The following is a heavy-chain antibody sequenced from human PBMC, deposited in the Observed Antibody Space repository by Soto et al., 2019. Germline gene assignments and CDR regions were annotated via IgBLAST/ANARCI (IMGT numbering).Heavy chain of an antibody. CDR2: IVVGSGNT. CDR1: GFTFTSSA. J-gene: IGHJ6*02. V-gene: IGHV1-58*01. CDR3: AAETRGGVNRDGKVPYGMDV. D-gene: IGHD2-8*02. Sequence: ASVKVSCKASGFTFTSSAVQWVRQARGQRLEWIGWIVVGSGNTNYAQKFQERVTITRDMSTSTAYMELSSLRSEDTAVYYCAAETRGGVNRDGKVPYGMDVWGQGTTVTVSS.